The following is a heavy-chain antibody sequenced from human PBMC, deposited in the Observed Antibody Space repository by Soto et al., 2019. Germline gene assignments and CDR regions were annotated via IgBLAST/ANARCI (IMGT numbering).Heavy chain of an antibody. CDR1: GGSISSSNW. Sequence: SETLSLTCAVSGGSISSSNWWSWVRQPPGKGLEWIGEIYHSGSTYYNPSLKSRVTISVDTSKNQFSLKLSSVTAADTAVYYCARDFWSGYYRDDAFDIWGQGTMVTVSS. CDR3: ARDFWSGYYRDDAFDI. CDR2: IYHSGST. D-gene: IGHD3-3*01. V-gene: IGHV4-4*02. J-gene: IGHJ3*02.